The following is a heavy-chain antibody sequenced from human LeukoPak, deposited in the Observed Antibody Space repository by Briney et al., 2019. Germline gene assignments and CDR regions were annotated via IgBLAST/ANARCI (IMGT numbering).Heavy chain of an antibody. J-gene: IGHJ1*01. CDR1: GFTFSSYG. Sequence: GRSLRLSCAASGFTFSSYGMHWVRQAPGKELDRVAVISYDGSNKYTADFVRGRYTISRDNSKNTLYLQMNSLRAEDTAVYYCAKDIYYYDSSRYFQHWGQGTLVTVSS. V-gene: IGHV3-30*18. CDR3: AKDIYYYDSSRYFQH. CDR2: ISYDGSNK. D-gene: IGHD3-22*01.